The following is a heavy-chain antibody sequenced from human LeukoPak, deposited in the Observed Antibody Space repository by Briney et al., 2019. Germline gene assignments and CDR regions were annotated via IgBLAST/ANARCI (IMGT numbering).Heavy chain of an antibody. J-gene: IGHJ5*02. CDR2: INPNRGGT. CDR1: GYSFNDYY. V-gene: IGHV1-2*02. D-gene: IGHD2-15*01. CDR3: ASEYCSGGSCYSDGTGWFDP. Sequence: AASVKVSCKASGYSFNDYYIHWARQAPGQGLEWMGWINPNRGGTSYAQKFQGRVTMTRDTSISTAYMELSRLRSDDTAVYYCASEYCSGGSCYSDGTGWFDPWGQGTLVTVSS.